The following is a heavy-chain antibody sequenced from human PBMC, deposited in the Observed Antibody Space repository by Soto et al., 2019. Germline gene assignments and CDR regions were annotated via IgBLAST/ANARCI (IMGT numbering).Heavy chain of an antibody. J-gene: IGHJ6*02. V-gene: IGHV1-2*02. CDR1: GYTFTGYY. Sequence: ASVKVSCKASGYTFTGYYMHWVRQAPGQGLVWMGWINPNSGGTNYAQKFQGRVTMTRDTSISTAYMELSRLRSDDTAVYYCARDLIDGYYYYYGMDVWGQGTTVTVSS. CDR2: INPNSGGT. CDR3: ARDLIDGYYYYYGMDV. D-gene: IGHD2-8*01.